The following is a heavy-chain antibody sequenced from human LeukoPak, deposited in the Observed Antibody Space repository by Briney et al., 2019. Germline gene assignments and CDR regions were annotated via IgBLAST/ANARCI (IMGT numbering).Heavy chain of an antibody. V-gene: IGHV3-30-3*01. J-gene: IGHJ4*02. CDR2: ISYDGSNK. D-gene: IGHD6-19*01. Sequence: GGSLRLSCAASGFTFSSYAMHWVRQAPGKGLEWVAVISYDGSNKYYADSVKGRFTISRDNSKNTLYLQMNSLRAEDTAVYYCARERNEYSSGLDYWGQGTLVTVSS. CDR3: ARERNEYSSGLDY. CDR1: GFTFSSYA.